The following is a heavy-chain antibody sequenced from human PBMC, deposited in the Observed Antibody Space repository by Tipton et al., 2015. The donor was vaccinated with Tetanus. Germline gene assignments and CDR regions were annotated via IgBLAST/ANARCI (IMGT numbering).Heavy chain of an antibody. J-gene: IGHJ5*02. CDR2: ISPSGGST. V-gene: IGHV1-46*01. CDR3: ARDGGWLRPFNWFDP. Sequence: QMQLVQSGAEVKKPGASVKVSCKASGYTFTSYYMHWVRQAPGQGLEWMGIISPSGGSTSYAQKFQGRVTMTRDTSTSTVYMGLSSLRSEDTAVYYCARDGGWLRPFNWFDPWGQGTLVTVSS. CDR1: GYTFTSYY. D-gene: IGHD5-12*01.